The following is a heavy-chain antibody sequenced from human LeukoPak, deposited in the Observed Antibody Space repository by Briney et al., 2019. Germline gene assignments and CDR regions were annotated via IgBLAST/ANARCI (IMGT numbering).Heavy chain of an antibody. J-gene: IGHJ1*01. V-gene: IGHV3-23*01. D-gene: IGHD4-17*01. CDR1: GFTFSSYA. Sequence: GGSLRLSCAASGFTFSSYAMSWVRQAPGKGLEWVSAISGSGGSTYYADSVKGRFTISRDNSKNTLYLQMNSLRAEDTAVYYCAKMNGYGDSLKYFQHWGQGTLVTVSS. CDR2: ISGSGGST. CDR3: AKMNGYGDSLKYFQH.